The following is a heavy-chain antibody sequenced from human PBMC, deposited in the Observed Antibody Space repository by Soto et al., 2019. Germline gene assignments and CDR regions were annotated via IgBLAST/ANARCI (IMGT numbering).Heavy chain of an antibody. CDR3: ARLAVAPKGYAFDI. Sequence: QLQLQESGPGLVKPSETLSLTCTVSGGSISSSSYYWGWIRQPPGKGLEWIGSIYYSGSTYYNPSLKSRVTISVDTSKNQFSLKLSSVTAADTAVYYCARLAVAPKGYAFDIWGQGTMVTVSS. D-gene: IGHD6-19*01. CDR2: IYYSGST. J-gene: IGHJ3*02. V-gene: IGHV4-39*01. CDR1: GGSISSSSYY.